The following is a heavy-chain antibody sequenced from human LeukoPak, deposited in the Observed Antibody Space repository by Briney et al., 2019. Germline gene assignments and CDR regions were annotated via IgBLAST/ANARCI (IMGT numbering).Heavy chain of an antibody. Sequence: GGSLRLSCAASGFTFSRFAMYWLRESRGKGLEGVADISYDGCNIYYAVSVKGRFTISRDNSKNTLYLQMNSLRAEDTAVYYCAREGQPYYYYYTDVWGEGTTVTVS. CDR1: GFTFSRFA. J-gene: IGHJ6*03. V-gene: IGHV3-30*04. CDR2: ISYDGCNI. CDR3: AREGQPYYYYYTDV. D-gene: IGHD6-13*01.